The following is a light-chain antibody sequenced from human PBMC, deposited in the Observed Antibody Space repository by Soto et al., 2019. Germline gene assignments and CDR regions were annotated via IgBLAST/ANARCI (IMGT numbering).Light chain of an antibody. CDR3: QQSYNTPFT. CDR1: QSISSH. Sequence: DIQMTQSPSSLSASVGDRVTITCRASQSISSHLNWYQQKSGKAPKLLIYVASSLQSGVPSRFSGSGSGTDFTLTISSLQPEDFATYYCQQSYNTPFTFGPGTKVDIK. CDR2: VAS. J-gene: IGKJ3*01. V-gene: IGKV1-39*01.